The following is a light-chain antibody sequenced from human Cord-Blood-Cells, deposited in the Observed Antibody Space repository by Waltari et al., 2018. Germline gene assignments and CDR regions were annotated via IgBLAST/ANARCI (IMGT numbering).Light chain of an antibody. J-gene: IGKJ2*01. CDR1: QSISIW. V-gene: IGKV1-5*03. CDR2: KAS. Sequence: DIQMTQSPSTLSASVGDRVTITYRASQSISIWLAWYKQKPGKAPKLLIYKASSLERGIPSRFSGSGSGTEFTLTISSLQPDDFATYYCQQYNSYTFGQGTKLEIK. CDR3: QQYNSYT.